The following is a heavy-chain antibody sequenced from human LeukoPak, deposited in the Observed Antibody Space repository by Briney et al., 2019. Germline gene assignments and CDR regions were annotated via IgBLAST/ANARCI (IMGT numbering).Heavy chain of an antibody. D-gene: IGHD5-12*01. CDR3: ARVRSGYQNGFRGDPATNWFDP. CDR2: IYYSGST. V-gene: IGHV4-39*07. CDR1: GGSISSSSYY. Sequence: SETLSLTCTVSGGSISSSSYYWGWIRQPPGKGLEWIGYIYYSGSTYYNPSLKSRVTISVDTSKNQFSLKLSSVTAADTAVYYCARVRSGYQNGFRGDPATNWFDPWGQGTLVTVSS. J-gene: IGHJ5*02.